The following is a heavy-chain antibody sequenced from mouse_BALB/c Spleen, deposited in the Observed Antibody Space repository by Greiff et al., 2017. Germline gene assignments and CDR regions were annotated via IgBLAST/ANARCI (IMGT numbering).Heavy chain of an antibody. CDR3: ARKYGNYPYYAMEY. CDR2: INPYNGDT. Sequence: EVQRVESGPELVKPGASVKISCKASGYSFTGYFMNWVMQSHGKSLEWIGRINPYNGDTFYNQKFKGKATLTVDKSSSTAHMELRSLASEDSAVYYCARKYGNYPYYAMEYWGQGNSVTVSS. D-gene: IGHD2-10*02. V-gene: IGHV1-20*02. J-gene: IGHJ4*01. CDR1: GYSFTGYF.